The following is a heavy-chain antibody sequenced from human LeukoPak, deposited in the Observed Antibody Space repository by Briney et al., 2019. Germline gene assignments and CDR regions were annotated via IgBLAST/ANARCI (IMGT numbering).Heavy chain of an antibody. J-gene: IGHJ4*02. CDR3: ARGETYYYGSGSHPLDY. CDR2: IIPIFGTA. V-gene: IGHV1-69*13. Sequence: ASVKVSCTASGGTFSSYAISWVRQAPGQGLEWMGGIIPIFGTANYAQKFQGRVTITADESTSTAYMGLSSLRSEDTAVYYCARGETYYYGSGSHPLDYWGQGTLVTVSS. D-gene: IGHD3-10*01. CDR1: GGTFSSYA.